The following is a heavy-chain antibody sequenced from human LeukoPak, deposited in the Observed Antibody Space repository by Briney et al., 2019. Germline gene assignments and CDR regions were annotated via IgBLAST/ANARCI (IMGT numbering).Heavy chain of an antibody. D-gene: IGHD2-2*01. Sequence: ASVKVSCKASGYTFTDYYMHWVRQAPGQGFEWMGWINPNDGDTNYAQKFQGGGTMTRDTSIRTAHMEVSRLRSDDTAVYYCARAHFLYGSSSTCLFDYRGQGTLVTVSS. CDR3: ARAHFLYGSSSTCLFDY. V-gene: IGHV1-2*02. J-gene: IGHJ4*02. CDR1: GYTFTDYY. CDR2: INPNDGDT.